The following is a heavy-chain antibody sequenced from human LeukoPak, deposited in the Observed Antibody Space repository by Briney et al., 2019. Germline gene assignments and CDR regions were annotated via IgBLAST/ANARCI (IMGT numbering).Heavy chain of an antibody. Sequence: SETLSLTCATYGGSLSGYYWSWIRRPPGKGLEWIGEINHRGSTNYNPSLKSRVTISVDTSKNQFSLKLNSVTAADTAVYYCARGRTELRASSPRDLDHWGQGTQVTVSS. CDR1: GGSLSGYY. J-gene: IGHJ4*02. CDR3: ARGRTELRASSPRDLDH. CDR2: INHRGST. V-gene: IGHV4-34*01. D-gene: IGHD3-16*01.